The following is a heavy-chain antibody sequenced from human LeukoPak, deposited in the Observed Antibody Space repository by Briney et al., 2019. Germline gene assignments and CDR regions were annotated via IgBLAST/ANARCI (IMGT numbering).Heavy chain of an antibody. CDR3: AKISRAWFGETSWFDP. J-gene: IGHJ5*02. CDR1: GFTFSTFA. V-gene: IGHV3-23*01. Sequence: GGSLRLSCEASGFTFSTFAMIWVRQPPGKGLEWVSSIFPSGGEIHYADSVRGRFTISRDNSKNTLYLQMNSLRAEDTAVYYCAKISRAWFGETSWFDPWGQGTLVTVSS. D-gene: IGHD3-10*01. CDR2: IFPSGGEI.